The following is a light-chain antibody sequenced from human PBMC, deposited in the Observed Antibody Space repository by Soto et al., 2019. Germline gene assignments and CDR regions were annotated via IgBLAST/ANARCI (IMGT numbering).Light chain of an antibody. V-gene: IGLV1-51*01. CDR2: DNN. Sequence: QSVLTQPPSVSAAPGQTVTISCSGSSSNIGNNYVSWYQQLPGTAPKLLIYDNNKRPSGIPDRFSGSKSGTSATLGITGLQTGDEADYYCGTWDSSLSGGVFGGGTQLTVL. CDR1: SSNIGNNY. CDR3: GTWDSSLSGGV. J-gene: IGLJ2*01.